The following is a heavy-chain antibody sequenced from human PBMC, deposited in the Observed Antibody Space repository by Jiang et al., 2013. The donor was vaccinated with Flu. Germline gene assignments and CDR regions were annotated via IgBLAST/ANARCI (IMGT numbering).Heavy chain of an antibody. J-gene: IGHJ4*02. CDR2: IYYSGST. CDR3: ARLPLLPATAMGGVDY. CDR1: GGSISSSSYY. V-gene: IGHV4-39*01. Sequence: LLKPSETLSLTCTVSGGSISSSSYYWGWIRQPPGKGLEWIGSIYYSGSTYYNPSLKSRVTISVDTSKNQFSLKLSSVTAADTAVYYCARLPLLPATAMGGVDYWGQGTLVTVSS. D-gene: IGHD2-2*01.